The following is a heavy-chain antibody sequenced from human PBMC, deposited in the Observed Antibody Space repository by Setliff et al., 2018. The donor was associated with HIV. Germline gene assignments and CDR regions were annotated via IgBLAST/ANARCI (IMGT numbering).Heavy chain of an antibody. V-gene: IGHV1-24*01. J-gene: IGHJ3*02. CDR3: ARGGGGYYYVGAVDI. D-gene: IGHD3-22*01. CDR1: GYTLAALS. Sequence: VASVKVSCKVFGYTLAALSIHWVRQAPGKGLEWMGGFDPEDGERINAEKFQGRVTMTADTSTDTAYMALSSLTSEDTAVYYCARGGGGYYYVGAVDIWGQGTVVTVSS. CDR2: FDPEDGER.